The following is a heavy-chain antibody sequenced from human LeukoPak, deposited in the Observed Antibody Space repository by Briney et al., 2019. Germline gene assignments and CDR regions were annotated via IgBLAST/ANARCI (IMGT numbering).Heavy chain of an antibody. J-gene: IGHJ4*02. CDR2: ISAYNGNT. CDR1: GYTFTSYG. D-gene: IGHD3-22*01. CDR3: ARWGTMIENFDY. Sequence: ASVKVSCKASGYTFTSYGISWVRQAPGQGLEWMGWISAYNGNTNYAQKFQGRVTMTRNTSISTAYMELSSLRSEDTAVYYCARWGTMIENFDYWGQGTLVTVSS. V-gene: IGHV1-18*01.